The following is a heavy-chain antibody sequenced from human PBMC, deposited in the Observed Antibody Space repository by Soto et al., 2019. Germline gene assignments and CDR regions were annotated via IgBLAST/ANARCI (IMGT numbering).Heavy chain of an antibody. Sequence: QLQLQESGPGLLKPSETLSLTCTVSGGSISSSSYYWGWIRQPPGKGLEWLGSIYYSGSTYYNPSLNSRVTISVDTSKNQFSLKLSSVTAADTAVYYCARPSTGSWYAFDIWGQGTMVTVSS. CDR3: ARPSTGSWYAFDI. CDR1: GGSISSSSYY. D-gene: IGHD1-26*01. CDR2: IYYSGST. V-gene: IGHV4-39*01. J-gene: IGHJ3*02.